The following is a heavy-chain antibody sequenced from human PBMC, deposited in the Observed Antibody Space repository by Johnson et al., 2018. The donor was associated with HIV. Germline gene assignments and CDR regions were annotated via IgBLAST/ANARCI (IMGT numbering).Heavy chain of an antibody. CDR1: GFTFSSYP. Sequence: QVQLVESGGGVVQPGKSLRLSCAASGFTFSSYPMHWVRQAPGKGLEWVAVISYDGSEKYYVDFVKGRFTISRDNAKNSLYLQMNSLRAEDTAVYYCASSNVVGYSNYPDACDIWGQETKVTVST. CDR3: ASSNVVGYSNYPDACDI. V-gene: IGHV3-30*04. J-gene: IGHJ3*02. D-gene: IGHD6-13*01. CDR2: ISYDGSEK.